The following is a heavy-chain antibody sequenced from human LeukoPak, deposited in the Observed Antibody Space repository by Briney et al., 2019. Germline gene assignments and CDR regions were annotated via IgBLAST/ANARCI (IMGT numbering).Heavy chain of an antibody. D-gene: IGHD1-26*01. CDR3: ARDPYRFAFDI. CDR1: GFSFSTIY. Sequence: PGGSLRLSCAASGFSFSTIYMSWVRQTPGQGLEWVANINVDGTAEYYVDSVKGRFTISRDNAKNSLYLQMNSLRAEDTAVYYCARDPYRFAFDIWGQGTVVLVPS. CDR2: INVDGTAE. V-gene: IGHV3-7*03. J-gene: IGHJ3*02.